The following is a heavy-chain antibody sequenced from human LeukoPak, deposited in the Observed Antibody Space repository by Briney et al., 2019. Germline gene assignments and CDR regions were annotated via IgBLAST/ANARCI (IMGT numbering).Heavy chain of an antibody. CDR1: GFTFSSYW. CDR3: ARVGCSSTSCYNDYYYYMDV. J-gene: IGHJ6*03. V-gene: IGHV3-74*01. CDR2: IKSDGSST. Sequence: GGSLRLPCAASGFTFSSYWMHWVRQAPGKGLVWVSRIKSDGSSTIYADSVKGRFTISRDNAKNTLYLQMNSLRSEDTAVYYCARVGCSSTSCYNDYYYYMDVWGKGTTVTVSS. D-gene: IGHD2-2*02.